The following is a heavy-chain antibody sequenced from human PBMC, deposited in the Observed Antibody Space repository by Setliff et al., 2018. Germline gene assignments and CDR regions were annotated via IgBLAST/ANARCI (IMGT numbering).Heavy chain of an antibody. CDR3: ATLAFTYYYDSSGYYPHDY. CDR1: GYTLTELS. V-gene: IGHV1-24*01. CDR2: FDPEDGET. D-gene: IGHD3-22*01. J-gene: IGHJ4*02. Sequence: GASVNVSCKVSGYTLTELSMHWVRQAPGKGLEWMGGFDPEDGETIYAQKFQGRVTMTEDTSTDTAYMELSSLRSEDTAVYYCATLAFTYYYDSSGYYPHDYWGQGTLVTVSS.